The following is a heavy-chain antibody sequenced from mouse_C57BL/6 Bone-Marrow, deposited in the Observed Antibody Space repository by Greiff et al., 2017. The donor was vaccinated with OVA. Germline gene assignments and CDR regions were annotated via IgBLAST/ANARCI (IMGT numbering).Heavy chain of an antibody. CDR1: GYSITSGYY. D-gene: IGHD1-1*01. CDR2: ISYDGSN. Sequence: LKESGPGLVKPSQSLSLTCSVTGYSITSGYYWIWIRQFPGNKLEWMGYISYDGSNNYNPSLKNRISITRDTSKNQFFLKLNSVTTEDTATYYCARDESLYYGSSYGFAYWGQGTLVTVSA. CDR3: ARDESLYYGSSYGFAY. V-gene: IGHV3-6*01. J-gene: IGHJ3*01.